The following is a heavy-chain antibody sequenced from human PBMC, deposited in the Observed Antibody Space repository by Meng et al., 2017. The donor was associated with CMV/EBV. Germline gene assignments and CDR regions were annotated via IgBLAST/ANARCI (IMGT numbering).Heavy chain of an antibody. Sequence: GESLKISCAASGFTFSSYWMHWVRQAPGKGLVWVSRINSDGSSTSYADSVKGRFTISRDNAKNTLYLQMNSLRAEDTAVYYCARGRGRITIFGVVIIIGDYYYGMDVWGQGTTVTVSS. V-gene: IGHV3-74*01. D-gene: IGHD3-3*01. CDR2: INSDGSST. J-gene: IGHJ6*02. CDR3: ARGRGRITIFGVVIIIGDYYYGMDV. CDR1: GFTFSSYW.